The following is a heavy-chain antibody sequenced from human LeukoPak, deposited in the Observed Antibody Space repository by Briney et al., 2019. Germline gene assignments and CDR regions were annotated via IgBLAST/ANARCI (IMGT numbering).Heavy chain of an antibody. D-gene: IGHD6-13*01. CDR3: AKDGPAAGRSHLYYYMDV. CDR1: GFNFNNYG. V-gene: IGHV3-30*02. Sequence: PGGSLRLSCVVSGFNFNNYGMHWVRQAPGKGLEWVAFIRFDGNNKYFADSVKGRFTISRDTSKNTLYLQMNSLRGEDMAVYYCAKDGPAAGRSHLYYYMDVWGEGTTVTVSS. CDR2: IRFDGNNK. J-gene: IGHJ6*03.